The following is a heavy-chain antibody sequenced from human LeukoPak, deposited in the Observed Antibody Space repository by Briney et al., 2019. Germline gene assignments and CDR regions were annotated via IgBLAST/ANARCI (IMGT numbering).Heavy chain of an antibody. Sequence: SVKVSCKASGGTFSSYAISWVRQAPGQGVEWMGGIIPIFGTANYAQKFQGRVTITTDESTSTAYMELSSLRSEDTAVYYCARELGDGYNPYYYYYMDVWGKGTTVTVSS. CDR1: GGTFSSYA. J-gene: IGHJ6*03. CDR2: IIPIFGTA. D-gene: IGHD5-24*01. CDR3: ARELGDGYNPYYYYYMDV. V-gene: IGHV1-69*05.